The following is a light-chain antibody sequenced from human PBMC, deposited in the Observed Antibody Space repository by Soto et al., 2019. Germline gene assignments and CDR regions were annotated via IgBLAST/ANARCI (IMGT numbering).Light chain of an antibody. J-gene: IGLJ1*01. CDR1: SSDVGAYKY. Sequence: QSALTQPPSASGSPGQSVTISCTGTSSDVGAYKYVSWYQQHPGKAPQLIIYDVTQRPSGVPDRFSGSKSGNTASLSISGLQAEDEADYYCCSHSASYTFVFGTGTKLTVL. CDR3: CSHSASYTFV. CDR2: DVT. V-gene: IGLV2-11*01.